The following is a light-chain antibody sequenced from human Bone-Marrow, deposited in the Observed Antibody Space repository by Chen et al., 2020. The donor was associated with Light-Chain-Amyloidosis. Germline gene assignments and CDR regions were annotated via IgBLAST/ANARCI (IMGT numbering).Light chain of an antibody. Sequence: IVLMQSPRTLSLSSGEGANLSCRASQTISSNYLTWYQQKFGQAPRLRIYGSSSRATGIPDRFTGSGSGTDFTLTINRLEPEDFAMYYCQQYGTSPLTFGGGTKVEIK. CDR3: QQYGTSPLT. CDR2: GSS. J-gene: IGKJ4*01. V-gene: IGKV3-20*01. CDR1: QTISSNY.